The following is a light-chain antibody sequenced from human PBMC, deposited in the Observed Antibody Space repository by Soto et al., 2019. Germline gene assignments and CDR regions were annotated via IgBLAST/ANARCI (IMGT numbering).Light chain of an antibody. CDR1: RSDVGSSNH. J-gene: IGLJ1*01. V-gene: IGLV2-18*02. Sequence: QSVLTQPPSVSGSPGQSVTISCTGTRSDVGSSNHVSWYQQPPGTAPKLMIYEVSNRPSGVPDRFSGTKSGNTASLTVSGLQAEDEADYYCTSYTSTSTYVFGTGTRSPS. CDR2: EVS. CDR3: TSYTSTSTYV.